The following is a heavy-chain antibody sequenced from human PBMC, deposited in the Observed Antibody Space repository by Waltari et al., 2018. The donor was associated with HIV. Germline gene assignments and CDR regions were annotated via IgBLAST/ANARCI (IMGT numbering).Heavy chain of an antibody. V-gene: IGHV1-69*12. CDR2: IIPICGTA. J-gene: IGHJ6*02. CDR1: GGTFSSYA. D-gene: IGHD3-22*01. CDR3: ASGRYYYDSSGYYCYYYDMDV. Sequence: QVQLVQSGAEVKKPGSSVKVSCKASGGTFSSYAISWVRQAPGQGLEWMGGIIPICGTANYAQKVQGRVTITADESTSTAYMELSSLRSEDTAVYYCASGRYYYDSSGYYCYYYDMDVWGQGTTVTVPS.